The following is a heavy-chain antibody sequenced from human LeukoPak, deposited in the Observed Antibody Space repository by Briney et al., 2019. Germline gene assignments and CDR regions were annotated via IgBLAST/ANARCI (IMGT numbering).Heavy chain of an antibody. V-gene: IGHV3-30*03. CDR2: ISYDGNTK. CDR1: GFTFSSYG. Sequence: GGSLRLSCAASGFTFSSYGIHWVRQAPGKGLEWVAVISYDGNTKYYADSVKGRFTISRDNAKNSLYLQMNSLRDEDTAVYYCARLEYYYVSGNYYKLFDYWGQGTLVTVCS. CDR3: ARLEYYYVSGNYYKLFDY. D-gene: IGHD3-10*01. J-gene: IGHJ4*02.